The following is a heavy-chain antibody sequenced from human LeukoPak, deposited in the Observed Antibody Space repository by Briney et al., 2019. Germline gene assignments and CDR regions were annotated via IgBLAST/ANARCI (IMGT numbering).Heavy chain of an antibody. V-gene: IGHV3-21*01. CDR2: ISSSSSYI. D-gene: IGHD6-13*01. CDR1: GFTFSSYS. Sequence: GGSLRLPCAASGFTFSSYSMNWVRQAPGKGLEWVSSISSSSSYIYYADSVKGRFTISRDNAKNSLYLQMNSLRVEDTAVYYCAREGSSWYGRGDNWFDPWGQGTLVTVSS. CDR3: AREGSSWYGRGDNWFDP. J-gene: IGHJ5*02.